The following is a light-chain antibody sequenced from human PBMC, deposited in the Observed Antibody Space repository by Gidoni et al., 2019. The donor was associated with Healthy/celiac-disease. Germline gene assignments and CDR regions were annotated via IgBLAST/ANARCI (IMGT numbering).Light chain of an antibody. J-gene: IGKJ4*02. V-gene: IGKV1-39*01. Sequence: DIHLTQSPSSLSASVGDRVTITCRASQCISSYLNWYQQKPGKAPKLLIYAASSLQSGVPSRFSGSGSGTDFNLTISSLQPEDVATYYCQQSYSTPLTFGGXTKVEIK. CDR1: QCISSY. CDR3: QQSYSTPLT. CDR2: AAS.